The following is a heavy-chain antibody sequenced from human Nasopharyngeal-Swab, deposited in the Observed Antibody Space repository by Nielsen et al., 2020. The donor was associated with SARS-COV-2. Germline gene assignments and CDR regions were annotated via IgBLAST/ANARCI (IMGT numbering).Heavy chain of an antibody. CDR3: ARGRATMVRGARGKPYYMDV. CDR1: GGSFGGYY. CDR2: INHSGST. J-gene: IGHJ6*03. Sequence: SETLSLTCAVYGGSFGGYYWSWIRQPPGKGLEWIGEINHSGSTNYNPSLKSRVTISVDTSKNQFSLKLSSVTAADTAVYYCARGRATMVRGARGKPYYMDVWGKGTTVTVSS. D-gene: IGHD3-10*01. V-gene: IGHV4-34*01.